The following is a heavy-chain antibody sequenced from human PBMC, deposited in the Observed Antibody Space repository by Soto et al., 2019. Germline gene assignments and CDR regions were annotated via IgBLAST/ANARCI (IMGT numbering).Heavy chain of an antibody. CDR3: AREIVTAGGNNYFDP. CDR1: CGTVASSHW. CDR2: VYHTGDT. V-gene: IGHV4-4*01. D-gene: IGHD2-21*02. Sequence: RSLTCGVSCGTVASSHWWSWVRQSPSRGLEWIGNVYHTGDTNFNASLQSRVTFSVDKSNNQFSLRLTSLTAADTAVYFCAREIVTAGGNNYFDPRCHGTMVAVS. J-gene: IGHJ5*02.